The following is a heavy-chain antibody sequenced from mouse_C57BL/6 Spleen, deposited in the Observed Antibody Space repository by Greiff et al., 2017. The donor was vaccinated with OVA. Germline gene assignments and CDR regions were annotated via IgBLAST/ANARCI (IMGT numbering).Heavy chain of an antibody. CDR3: ARALYGNYGPFAY. CDR1: GFTFSSYA. CDR2: ISDGGSYT. V-gene: IGHV5-4*01. D-gene: IGHD2-1*01. Sequence: EVQGVESGGGLVKPGGSLKLSCAASGFTFSSYAMSWVRQTPEKRLEWVATISDGGSYTYYPDNVKGRFTISRDNAKNNLYLQMSHLKSEDTAMYYCARALYGNYGPFAYWGQGTLVTVSA. J-gene: IGHJ3*01.